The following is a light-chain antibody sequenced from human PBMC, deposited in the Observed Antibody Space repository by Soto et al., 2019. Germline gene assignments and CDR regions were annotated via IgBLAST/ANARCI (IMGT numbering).Light chain of an antibody. CDR1: QGINRW. CDR2: SAF. V-gene: IGKV1-12*01. J-gene: IGKJ3*01. CDR3: QQDDSFPFT. Sequence: DIQMTQSPSSVSASVGDRVTITCRASQGINRWLAWYQQKPGKAPKLLIYSAFTLESGVPSRFSGSGSGTDLTLTISSLQPEDFATYYCQQDDSFPFTFGPGTKVDIK.